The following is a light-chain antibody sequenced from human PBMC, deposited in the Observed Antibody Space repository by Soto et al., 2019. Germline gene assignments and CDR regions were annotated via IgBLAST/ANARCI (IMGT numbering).Light chain of an antibody. V-gene: IGKV3-20*01. CDR1: QSVSSTF. CDR3: QQCDGSVT. J-gene: IGKJ1*01. Sequence: IVLTQSPGSFSLSTGERATLSCRASQSVSSTFAAWYQQRPGQAQRLLMYGASSGATGTTERISGRASGKDFILSISRLETDDSAVYCCQQCDGSVTFGQGTKVEIK. CDR2: GAS.